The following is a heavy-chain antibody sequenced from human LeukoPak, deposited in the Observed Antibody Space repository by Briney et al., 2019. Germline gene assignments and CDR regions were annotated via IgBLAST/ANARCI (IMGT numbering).Heavy chain of an antibody. V-gene: IGHV4-39*01. CDR3: ARHSGLLRFDY. J-gene: IGHJ4*02. CDR2: IYYSGST. Sequence: SETLSLTCTVSGGSISSSSYYWGWIRQPPGKGLEWIGSIYYSGSTYYNPSLKSRVTISVDTSKNQFSLKLSSVTAADTAVYYCARHSGLLRFDYWGQGTLVTVSS. CDR1: GGSISSSSYY. D-gene: IGHD1-26*01.